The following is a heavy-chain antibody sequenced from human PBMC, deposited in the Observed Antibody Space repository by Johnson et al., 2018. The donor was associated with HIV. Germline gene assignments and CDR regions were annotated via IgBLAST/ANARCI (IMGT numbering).Heavy chain of an antibody. CDR2: ISYDGSNK. V-gene: IGHV3-30*03. CDR1: GFTFSSYG. D-gene: IGHD3-10*01. J-gene: IGHJ3*02. Sequence: QVQLVESGGGLVQPGRSLRLSCAASGFTFSSYGMHWVRQAPGKGLEWVAVISYDGSNKYYADSVKGRFTISRDNSKNTLYLQMNSLRPEDTAVYYCARDPGSITLIRGDAFDIWGQGTVVIVSS. CDR3: ARDPGSITLIRGDAFDI.